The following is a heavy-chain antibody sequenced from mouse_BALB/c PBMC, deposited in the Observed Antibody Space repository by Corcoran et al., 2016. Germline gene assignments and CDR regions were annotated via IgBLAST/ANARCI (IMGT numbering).Heavy chain of an antibody. CDR1: GYSITSGYY. J-gene: IGHJ4*01. Sequence: DVQLQESGPGLVKPSQSLSLTCSVTGYSITSGYYWNWILQFPGNKLEWMGYISYDGSNHYNPSSKNRISITRDTSKNQFFLKLNSGTNEDKDTYSCAITTGDAIDYWGQGTSVTVSS. V-gene: IGHV3-6*02. CDR3: AITTGDAIDY. D-gene: IGHD2-12*01. CDR2: ISYDGSN.